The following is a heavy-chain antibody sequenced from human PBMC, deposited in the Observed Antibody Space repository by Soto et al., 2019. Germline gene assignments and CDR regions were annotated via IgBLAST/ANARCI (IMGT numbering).Heavy chain of an antibody. Sequence: QVQLVESGGGVVQPGRSLRLSCAASGFTFSSYAMHWVRQAPGKGLEWVAVISYDGSNKYYADSVKGRFTISRDNSKNTLYLQMNSLRAEDTAVYYCARDQGAPPDYGDNFDYWGQGTLVTVSS. CDR2: ISYDGSNK. CDR3: ARDQGAPPDYGDNFDY. D-gene: IGHD4-17*01. CDR1: GFTFSSYA. J-gene: IGHJ4*02. V-gene: IGHV3-30-3*01.